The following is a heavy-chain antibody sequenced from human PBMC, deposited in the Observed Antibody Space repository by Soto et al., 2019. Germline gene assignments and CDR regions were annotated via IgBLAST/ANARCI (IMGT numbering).Heavy chain of an antibody. CDR3: AKGGRQWLVTSDFNY. CDR2: VSHDGRNT. D-gene: IGHD6-19*01. V-gene: IGHV3-30*18. CDR1: GFTFQKYY. J-gene: IGHJ4*02. Sequence: GGSLRLSCVASGFTFQKYYLHWVRQAPGKGLEWVAVVSHDGRNTHYADSVKGRFTISRDSSKNTVSLEMTSLRAEDTAVYYCAKGGRQWLVTSDFNYWGQGALVTVSS.